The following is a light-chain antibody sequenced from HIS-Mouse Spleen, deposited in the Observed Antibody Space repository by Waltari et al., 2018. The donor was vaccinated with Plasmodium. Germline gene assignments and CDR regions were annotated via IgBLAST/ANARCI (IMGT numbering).Light chain of an antibody. Sequence: QSALTQPPSASGSPGQSVTISCTGTSSDVGGYNYVSWYQQPPGKAPKLMIYAVSKRPSGIPDRFSGSKSGNTASLTVSGRQAEDEADYYCSSYAGSNKLVFGGGTKLTVL. CDR3: SSYAGSNKLV. CDR2: AVS. V-gene: IGLV2-8*01. CDR1: SSDVGGYNY. J-gene: IGLJ3*02.